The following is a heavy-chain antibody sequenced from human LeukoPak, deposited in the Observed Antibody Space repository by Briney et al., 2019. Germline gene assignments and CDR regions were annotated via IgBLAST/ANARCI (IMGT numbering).Heavy chain of an antibody. Sequence: PGGSLRLSCAASGFTFGSYWMSWVRLTPGKGLEWVANIKKDGSEKYYMDSVKGRLTISRDDAKNSLYLQMNSLRAEDTAVYYCAREGRGLRSPRFGESPRFDSWGQGTLVTVSS. D-gene: IGHD3-10*01. CDR3: AREGRGLRSPRFGESPRFDS. V-gene: IGHV3-7*04. CDR2: IKKDGSEK. J-gene: IGHJ4*02. CDR1: GFTFGSYW.